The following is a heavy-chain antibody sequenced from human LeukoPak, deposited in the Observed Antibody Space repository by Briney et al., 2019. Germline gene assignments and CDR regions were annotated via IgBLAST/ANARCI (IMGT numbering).Heavy chain of an antibody. D-gene: IGHD2-15*01. J-gene: IGHJ4*02. CDR3: ARVPTVGSGGYQFDY. CDR2: TSSSGSTI. V-gene: IGHV3-48*03. Sequence: PGGSLRLSCSASGFTFSRYAIHWVRQAPGKGLEWVSYTSSSGSTIYYADSVKGRFTISRDNAKESLYLQMNSLRAEDTAVYYCARVPTVGSGGYQFDYWGQGTLVTVSS. CDR1: GFTFSRYA.